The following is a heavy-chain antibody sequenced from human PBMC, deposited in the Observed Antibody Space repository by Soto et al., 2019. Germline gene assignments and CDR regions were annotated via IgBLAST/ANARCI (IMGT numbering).Heavy chain of an antibody. V-gene: IGHV5-51*01. Sequence: PGESLKISCKGSGYNFAGYWIAWVRQMPGKGLELMGIIYPSDSDIRYRPSFQGQVTISADKSISSAYLQWSSLRASDTAMYYCARGGVSTRTFDYWGQGTPVTAPQ. CDR1: GYNFAGYW. CDR3: ARGGVSTRTFDY. J-gene: IGHJ4*02. D-gene: IGHD3-3*01. CDR2: IYPSDSDI.